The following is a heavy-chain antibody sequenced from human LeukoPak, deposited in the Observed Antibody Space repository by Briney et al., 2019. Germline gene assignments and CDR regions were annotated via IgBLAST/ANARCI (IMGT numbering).Heavy chain of an antibody. J-gene: IGHJ3*02. CDR1: GFTFSRYA. CDR3: AKRGDSRWSHDAFDI. Sequence: GGSLRLSCAASGFTFSRYAMSWVRQAPGKGLEWVSAISGSGGSTYYADSVKGRFTISRDNSKDTLYLQMNSLRAEDTAVYYCAKRGDSRWSHDAFDIWGQGTMVTVSS. CDR2: ISGSGGST. V-gene: IGHV3-23*01. D-gene: IGHD3-10*01.